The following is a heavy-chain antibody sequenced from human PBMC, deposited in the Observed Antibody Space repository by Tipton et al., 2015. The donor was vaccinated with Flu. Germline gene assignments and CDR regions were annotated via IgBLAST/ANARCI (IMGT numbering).Heavy chain of an antibody. J-gene: IGHJ4*02. CDR2: INHSGST. CDR3: ARDLGGHSSGWKGPFDY. D-gene: IGHD6-19*01. V-gene: IGHV4-38-2*02. CDR1: GYSISSGYY. Sequence: TLSLTCTVSGYSISSGYYWGWIRQPPGKGLEWNGSINHSGSTYYNPSLKSRVTISVDTSKNQFFLELSSVTAADTAVYYCARDLGGHSSGWKGPFDYWGQGTLVTVSS.